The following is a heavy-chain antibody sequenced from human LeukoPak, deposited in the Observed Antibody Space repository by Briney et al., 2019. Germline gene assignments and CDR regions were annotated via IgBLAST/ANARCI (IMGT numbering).Heavy chain of an antibody. J-gene: IGHJ4*02. CDR2: ISYDGSEK. V-gene: IGHV3-30*18. D-gene: IGHD3-22*01. CDR3: AKDRFRAPVTVAVD. Sequence: GGSLRLSCAASGFTFSTYGMHWVRQAPGKGLKCVAIISYDGSEKFYADSVKGRFTISRDNSRNTVYLQMNSLRAEDTAVYFCAKDRFRAPVTVAVDWGQGTLVTVSS. CDR1: GFTFSTYG.